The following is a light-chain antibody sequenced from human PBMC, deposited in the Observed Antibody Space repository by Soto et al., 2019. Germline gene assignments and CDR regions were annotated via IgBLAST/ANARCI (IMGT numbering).Light chain of an antibody. J-gene: IGLJ1*01. CDR1: SSNIGAGHD. Sequence: QSVLTQPPSVSGAPGQRVTISCTGTSSNIGAGHDVHWDQRLPGTAPKLLISGNGNRPSGGPDRFSVSKSGSSASLAITGLHAEDEADYYCQSYDSSLSGSEVFGNGTKLTVL. CDR3: QSYDSSLSGSEV. V-gene: IGLV1-40*01. CDR2: GNG.